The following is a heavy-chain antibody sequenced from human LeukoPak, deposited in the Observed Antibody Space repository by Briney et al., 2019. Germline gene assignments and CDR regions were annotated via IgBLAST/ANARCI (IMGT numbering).Heavy chain of an antibody. J-gene: IGHJ4*02. CDR2: INQDGTEK. V-gene: IGHV3-7*01. CDR3: ARGGTNDY. Sequence: GGSLRLSCAASGFTFTTYWMSWVRQLPGKGLEWVANINQDGTEKYYVDSVKGRFTISRDNAKNSLDLQMNSLRVEDTAVYYCARGGTNDYWGQGTLVTVSS. CDR1: GFTFTTYW. D-gene: IGHD3-16*01.